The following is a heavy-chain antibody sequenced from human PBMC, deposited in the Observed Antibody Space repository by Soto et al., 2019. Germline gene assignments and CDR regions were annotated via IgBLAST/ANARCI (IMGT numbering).Heavy chain of an antibody. CDR2: ISAYNGNP. D-gene: IGHD3-22*01. V-gene: IGHV1-18*04. CDR3: ARVPYYYDTSGYYS. J-gene: IGHJ4*02. Sequence: EASVKVSCKASGYTFSSYGISWVRQAPGQGLEWMGWISAYNGNPNYAQKLQGRVTLTTDISTTTAYMELRSLRSDDTAVYYCARVPYYYDTSGYYSWGQGTLVTVSS. CDR1: GYTFSSYG.